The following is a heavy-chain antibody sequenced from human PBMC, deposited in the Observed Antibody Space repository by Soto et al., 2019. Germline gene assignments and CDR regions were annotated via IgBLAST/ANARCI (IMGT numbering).Heavy chain of an antibody. Sequence: QAHLVQSGADVRKPGASVTVSCKASGYNFGAYGLTWLRQAPGQGLEYMGWISAYNGNTNIAQKFQGRITLTTDRSTSTAYMDLRNLGSDDTALYYCARDGSGEQWLTQLDCWGQGTLVTVSS. J-gene: IGHJ4*02. CDR1: GYNFGAYG. V-gene: IGHV1-18*01. CDR2: ISAYNGNT. CDR3: ARDGSGEQWLTQLDC. D-gene: IGHD6-19*01.